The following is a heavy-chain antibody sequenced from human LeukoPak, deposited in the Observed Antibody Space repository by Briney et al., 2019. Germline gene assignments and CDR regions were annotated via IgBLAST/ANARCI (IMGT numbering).Heavy chain of an antibody. V-gene: IGHV1-69*01. CDR3: ARGYCSGGSCYWPFDY. J-gene: IGHJ4*02. Sequence: SVKVSCKASGGTFSSYAISWVRQAPGQGLEWMGGIIPIFGTANYAQKFQGRVTITADGSTSTAYMELSSLRSEDTAVYYCARGYCSGGSCYWPFDYWGQGTLVTVSS. CDR2: IIPIFGTA. D-gene: IGHD2-15*01. CDR1: GGTFSSYA.